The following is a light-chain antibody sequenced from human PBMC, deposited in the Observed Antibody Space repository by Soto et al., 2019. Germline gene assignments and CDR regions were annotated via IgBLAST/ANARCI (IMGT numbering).Light chain of an antibody. Sequence: QSVVSQPPSASATPGQRVTISCSGSDSNIGSNFVYWYQQIAGTAPKLLVFRNDQRPSGVPDRISGSKSGTSASLAISGLRSEDEADYYCASWDDSLSVGVFGGGTKLTVL. V-gene: IGLV1-47*01. CDR2: RND. CDR3: ASWDDSLSVGV. J-gene: IGLJ3*02. CDR1: DSNIGSNF.